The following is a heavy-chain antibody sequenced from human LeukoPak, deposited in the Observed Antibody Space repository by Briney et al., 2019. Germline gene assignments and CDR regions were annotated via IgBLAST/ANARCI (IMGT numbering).Heavy chain of an antibody. V-gene: IGHV3-73*01. CDR1: GFTFSGFY. D-gene: IGHD2-15*01. CDR3: TRQDCSGGSCSYVDY. J-gene: IGHJ4*02. CDR2: IRSKPNGYTT. Sequence: GGSLRLSCAASGFTFSGFYMHWVRQASGKGLEWGGLIRSKPNGYTTVYAASVQGRFTISRDDSKNTAYLQMSSLKAEDTAVYYCTRQDCSGGSCSYVDYWGQGTLVTVSS.